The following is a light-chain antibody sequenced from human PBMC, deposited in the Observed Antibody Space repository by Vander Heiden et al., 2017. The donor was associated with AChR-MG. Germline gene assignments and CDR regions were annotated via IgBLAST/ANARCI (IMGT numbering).Light chain of an antibody. CDR1: QSLLHSSGYNY. CDR3: KQDLPTRE. Sequence: DVVMTQSPLSLSVMPGEPASISCKSSQSLLHSSGYNYLDWYLQKPGQSPQLLIYLVSKRAYGVPDRFSGSGPGTDFTLEISRGEAEDVGIYYCKQDLPTREFGQGTKLDIK. J-gene: IGKJ2*01. CDR2: LVS. V-gene: IGKV2-28*01.